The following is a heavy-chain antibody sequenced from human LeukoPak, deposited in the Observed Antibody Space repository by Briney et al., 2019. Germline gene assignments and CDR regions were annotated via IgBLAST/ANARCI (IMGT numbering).Heavy chain of an antibody. V-gene: IGHV4-4*07. CDR1: GAYFTNYY. Sequence: PSETLSLTCTASGAYFTNYYWSFIRQPAGKGLEWIGRIYTSGSTNYNPSLKTRVTMSVDTSKNQFSLKLSSVTAADTAVYYCARGPLTVTRGFDPWGQGTLVTVSS. CDR3: ARGPLTVTRGFDP. D-gene: IGHD4-17*01. J-gene: IGHJ5*02. CDR2: IYTSGST.